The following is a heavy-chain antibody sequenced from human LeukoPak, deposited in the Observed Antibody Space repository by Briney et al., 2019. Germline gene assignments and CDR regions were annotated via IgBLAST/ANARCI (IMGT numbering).Heavy chain of an antibody. J-gene: IGHJ4*02. D-gene: IGHD6-13*01. CDR2: ISWNSGNI. CDR3: ARIAAAGNYFDY. Sequence: GGSLRLSCAASGFTFDDYAMHWVRQAPGKGLEWVSGISWNSGNIGYADSVKGRFTISRDNAMNSLYLQMNSLRAEDTALYYCARIAAAGNYFDYWGQGTPVTVSS. CDR1: GFTFDDYA. V-gene: IGHV3-9*01.